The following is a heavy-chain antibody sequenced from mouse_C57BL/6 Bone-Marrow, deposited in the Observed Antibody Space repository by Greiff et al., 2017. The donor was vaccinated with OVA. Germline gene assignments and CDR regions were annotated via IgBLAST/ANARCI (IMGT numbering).Heavy chain of an antibody. D-gene: IGHD2-3*01. CDR3: ARWLLRGAMDY. V-gene: IGHV1-81*01. CDR1: GYTFTSYG. J-gene: IGHJ4*01. Sequence: QVQLKESGAELARPGASVKLSCKASGYTFTSYGISWVKQRPGQGLEWIGEIYPRSGNTYYNEKFKGKATLTADKSSSTAYMELRSLTSEDSAVYFCARWLLRGAMDYWGQGTSVTVSS. CDR2: IYPRSGNT.